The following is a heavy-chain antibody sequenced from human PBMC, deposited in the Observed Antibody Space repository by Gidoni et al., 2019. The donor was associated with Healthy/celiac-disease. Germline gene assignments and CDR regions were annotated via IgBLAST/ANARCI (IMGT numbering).Heavy chain of an antibody. D-gene: IGHD2-21*02. CDR3: ARDRSVYCGGDCEGY. V-gene: IGHV3-30-3*01. CDR2: ISYDGSNK. J-gene: IGHJ4*02. CDR1: GFTFSSYA. Sequence: VQLVESGGGVVQPGRSLRLSCAASGFTFSSYAMHWARQAPGKGLEWVAVISYDGSNKYYADSVKGRFTISRDNSKNTLYLQMNSLRAEDTAVYYCARDRSVYCGGDCEGYWGQGTLVTVSS.